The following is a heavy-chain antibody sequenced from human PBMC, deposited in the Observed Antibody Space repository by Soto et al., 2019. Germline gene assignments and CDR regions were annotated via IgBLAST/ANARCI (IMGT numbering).Heavy chain of an antibody. CDR2: FDPEDGET. CDR3: ATDIPTGTTISEDHFDY. CDR1: GYTLTELS. D-gene: IGHD1-1*01. V-gene: IGHV1-24*01. Sequence: ASVKVSCKVSGYTLTELSMHWVRQAPGKGLEWMGGFDPEDGETIYAQKFQGRVTMTEDTSTDTAYMELSSLRSEETAVYYCATDIPTGTTISEDHFDYWGQGTLVTVSS. J-gene: IGHJ4*02.